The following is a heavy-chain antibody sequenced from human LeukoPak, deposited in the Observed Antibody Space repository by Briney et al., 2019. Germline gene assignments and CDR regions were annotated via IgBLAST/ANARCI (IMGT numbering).Heavy chain of an antibody. V-gene: IGHV1-69*04. CDR3: ARDPKVIVVPDSRNDRNDP. CDR2: IIPLRNLA. D-gene: IGHD1-1*01. J-gene: IGHJ5*02. CDR1: GGDFNSHI. Sequence: SVKVSCKASGGDFNSHIINWVRQAPGQGLEWMGRIIPLRNLANYAHEFQGRVTITADKSTSTAYLELSSLSSEDTAVYYCARDPKVIVVPDSRNDRNDPWGQGTLVTVSS.